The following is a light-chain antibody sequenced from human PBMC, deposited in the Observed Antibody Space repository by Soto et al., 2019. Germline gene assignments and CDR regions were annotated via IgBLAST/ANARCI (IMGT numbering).Light chain of an antibody. V-gene: IGKV3-15*01. CDR2: GAS. J-gene: IGKJ1*01. CDR1: QSVSSD. CDR3: QQYNNRPRT. Sequence: ETGMTHSPATLSVSPGEIAGLSCRSSQSVSSDLAWYQQRPGQAPRVLIYGASTRATGFPARFSGSGSGTEFTLTISSLQSEDFEIYYCQQYNNRPRTFGQGTKVDIK.